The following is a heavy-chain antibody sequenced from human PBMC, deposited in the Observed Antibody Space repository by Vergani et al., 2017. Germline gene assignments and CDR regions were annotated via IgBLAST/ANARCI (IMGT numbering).Heavy chain of an antibody. Sequence: VQLVESGGGVVQPGRSLRLSCAASGFTFSSYWMSWVRQAPGKGLEWVANIKQDGSEKYYVDSVKGRFTISRDNAKNSLYLQMNSLRAEDTAVYYCARDGGYCSGGSCYSVGHWFDPWGQGTLVTVSS. CDR1: GFTFSSYW. J-gene: IGHJ5*02. CDR2: IKQDGSEK. CDR3: ARDGGYCSGGSCYSVGHWFDP. V-gene: IGHV3-7*01. D-gene: IGHD2-15*01.